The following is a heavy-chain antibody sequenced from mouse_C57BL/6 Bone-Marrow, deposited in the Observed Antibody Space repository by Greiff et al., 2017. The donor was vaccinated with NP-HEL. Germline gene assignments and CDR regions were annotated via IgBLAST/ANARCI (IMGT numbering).Heavy chain of an antibody. V-gene: IGHV2-6*03. CDR3: ARASITTVVDYAMDY. Sequence: VKLVESGPGLVAPSQSLSITCTVSGFSLTSYGVHWVRQPPGKGLEWLVVIWSDGSTTYNSAPKSRLSISKDNTKSQVFLKMNSHQTDDTAMYYCARASITTVVDYAMDYWGQGTAVTVSS. J-gene: IGHJ4*01. CDR2: IWSDGST. D-gene: IGHD1-1*01. CDR1: GFSLTSYG.